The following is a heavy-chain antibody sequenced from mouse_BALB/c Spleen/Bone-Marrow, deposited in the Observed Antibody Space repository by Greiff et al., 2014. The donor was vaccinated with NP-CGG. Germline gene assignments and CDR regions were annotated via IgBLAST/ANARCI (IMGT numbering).Heavy chain of an antibody. CDR1: GFNIKDTY. CDR2: IDPANGNT. V-gene: IGHV14-3*02. J-gene: IGHJ4*01. D-gene: IGHD2-3*01. Sequence: EVQLQQSGAELVKPGASVKLSCTASGFNIKDTYMHWVKQRPEQGLEWIGRIDPANGNTKYDPKFQGKATITADTSSNTAYLQLSSLXXXXTAVYYCARNGYYVYYYAMDYWGQGTSVTVSS. CDR3: ARNGYYVYYYAMDY.